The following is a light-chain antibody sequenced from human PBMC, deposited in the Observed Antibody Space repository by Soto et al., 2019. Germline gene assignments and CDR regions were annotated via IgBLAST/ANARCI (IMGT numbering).Light chain of an antibody. CDR2: GPP. Sequence: EIVMTQAPATPPVSPGERATLSCSASQSFSSNLDWYQQKPGKAPTPIIYGPPTSATGTPARFSGSWSGTGFTLTIRSLPSEDCAVSYGQQYNNWPLTFGGGTKVVIK. CDR1: QSFSSN. CDR3: QQYNNWPLT. J-gene: IGKJ4*01. V-gene: IGKV3-15*01.